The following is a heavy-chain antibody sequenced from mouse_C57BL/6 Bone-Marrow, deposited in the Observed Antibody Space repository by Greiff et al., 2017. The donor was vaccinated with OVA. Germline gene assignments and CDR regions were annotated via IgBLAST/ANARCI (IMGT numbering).Heavy chain of an antibody. D-gene: IGHD3-1*01. CDR2: IDPENGDT. CDR3: TKKKLGTFYAMDY. J-gene: IGHJ4*01. CDR1: GFNIKDDY. V-gene: IGHV14-4*01. Sequence: VQLQQSGAELVRPGASVKLSCTASGFNIKDDYMHWVKQRPEQGLEWIGWIDPENGDTEYASKFQGKATITADTSSNTADLQLSSLTSEDTAVYYCTKKKLGTFYAMDYWGQGTSVTVSS.